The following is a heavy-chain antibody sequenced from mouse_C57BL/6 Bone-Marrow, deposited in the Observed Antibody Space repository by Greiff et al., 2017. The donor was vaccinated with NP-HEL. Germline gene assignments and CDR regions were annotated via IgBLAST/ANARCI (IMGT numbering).Heavy chain of an antibody. V-gene: IGHV5-6*01. CDR2: ISSGGSYT. CDR3: ARHFYSNYFDY. J-gene: IGHJ2*01. CDR1: GFTFSSYG. D-gene: IGHD2-5*01. Sequence: EVKLMESGGDLVKPGGSLKLSCAASGFTFSSYGMSWVRQTPDKRLEWVATISSGGSYTYYPDSVKGRFTISRDNAKNTLYLQMSSLKSEDTAMYYCARHFYSNYFDYWGQGTTLTVSS.